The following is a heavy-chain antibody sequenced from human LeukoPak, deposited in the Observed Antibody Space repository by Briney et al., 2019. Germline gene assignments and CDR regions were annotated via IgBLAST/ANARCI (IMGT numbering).Heavy chain of an antibody. CDR3: ARGITGLGMGYFDY. Sequence: SQTLSLTCAISGDSVSSNSVAWYWIRQSPSRGLECLGRTYYRSKWYTDYAISVKSRITINPDTSKNQFSLKLSSVTAADTAVYYCARGITGLGMGYFDYWGQGTLVTVSS. V-gene: IGHV6-1*01. CDR1: GDSVSSNSVA. D-gene: IGHD7-27*01. J-gene: IGHJ4*02. CDR2: TYYRSKWYT.